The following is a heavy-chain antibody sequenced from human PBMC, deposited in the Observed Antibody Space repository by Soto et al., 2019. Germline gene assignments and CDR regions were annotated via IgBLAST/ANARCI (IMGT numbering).Heavy chain of an antibody. V-gene: IGHV4-39*01. D-gene: IGHD6-13*01. CDR1: GGSISSSPYY. CDR2: MYYSGST. CDR3: EGGSSHY. Sequence: ASETLSLTCTVSGGSISSSPYYWGWIRQPPGKGLEWIGSMYYSGSTYYNPSLKSRVTISVDTSKNQFSLNLSSVSAADTAVYYCEGGSSHYRGQGTLVTVSS. J-gene: IGHJ4*02.